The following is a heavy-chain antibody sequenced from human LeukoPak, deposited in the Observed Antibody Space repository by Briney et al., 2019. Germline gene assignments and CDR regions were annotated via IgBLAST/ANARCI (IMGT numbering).Heavy chain of an antibody. CDR1: GYTFTGHY. CDR3: ARDADYVKVFWFDP. V-gene: IGHV1-2*02. Sequence: GASVKVSCKASGYTFTGHYVHWLRQAPGQGLEWMGWINPNTSVTNYAQKFQDRVTLTRDTSISTAYMELSWLRSDDTAIYYCARDADYVKVFWFDPWGQGTQVTVSS. CDR2: INPNTSVT. D-gene: IGHD4-17*01. J-gene: IGHJ5*02.